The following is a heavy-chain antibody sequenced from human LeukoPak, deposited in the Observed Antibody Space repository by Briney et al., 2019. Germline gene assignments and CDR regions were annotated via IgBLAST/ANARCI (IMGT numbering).Heavy chain of an antibody. J-gene: IGHJ4*02. CDR2: ISYDGSNK. CDR1: GFTFSSYW. Sequence: GGSLRLSCAASGFTFSSYWMSWVRQAPGKGLEWVAVISYDGSNKYYADSVKGRFTISRVNSKNTLYLQMNSLRAEDTAVYYCARAKGGSCYSGFDYWGQGTLVTVSS. CDR3: ARAKGGSCYSGFDY. V-gene: IGHV3-30*03. D-gene: IGHD2-15*01.